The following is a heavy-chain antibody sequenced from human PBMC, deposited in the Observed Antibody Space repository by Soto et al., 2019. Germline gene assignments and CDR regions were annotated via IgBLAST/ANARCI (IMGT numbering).Heavy chain of an antibody. D-gene: IGHD3-22*01. V-gene: IGHV4-34*01. Sequence: SETLSLTCAVYGGSFSGYYWSWIRQPPGKGLEWIGNVNYSGSTYYNPSLKSRVTISVDTSKSQFSLKLSSVTAADTAVYYCAGGDYYHSSGYYFYYYTMDVWGQGTTVTVSS. CDR1: GGSFSGYY. J-gene: IGHJ6*02. CDR3: AGGDYYHSSGYYFYYYTMDV. CDR2: VNYSGST.